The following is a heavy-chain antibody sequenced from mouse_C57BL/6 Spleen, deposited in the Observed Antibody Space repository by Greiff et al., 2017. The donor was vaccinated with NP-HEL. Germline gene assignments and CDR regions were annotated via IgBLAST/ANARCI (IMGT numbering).Heavy chain of an antibody. CDR2: IRSKSNNYAT. CDR3: VRSPGPYYFDY. Sequence: EVQRVESGGGLVQPKGSLKLSCAASGFSFNTYAMNWVRQAPGKGLEWVARIRSKSNNYATYYAVSVKDRFTISRDDSESMLYLQMNNLKTEDTAMYYCVRSPGPYYFDYGGQGTTLTVSS. V-gene: IGHV10-1*01. J-gene: IGHJ2*01. CDR1: GFSFNTYA.